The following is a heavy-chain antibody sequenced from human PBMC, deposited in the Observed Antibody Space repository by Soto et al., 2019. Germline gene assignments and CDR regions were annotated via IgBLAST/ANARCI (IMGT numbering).Heavy chain of an antibody. CDR1: GFTFSSYA. J-gene: IGHJ4*02. V-gene: IGHV3-23*01. CDR2: ISGSGGST. CDR3: AKADSGSYGVADY. D-gene: IGHD1-26*01. Sequence: EVQLLESGGGLVQPGGSLRLSCAASGFTFSSYAMSWVRQAPGKGLEWVSAISGSGGSTYYADSVKGRFTISRDNSKNTLYLQMNSLRAADTAVYYCAKADSGSYGVADYWGQGTLVTVSS.